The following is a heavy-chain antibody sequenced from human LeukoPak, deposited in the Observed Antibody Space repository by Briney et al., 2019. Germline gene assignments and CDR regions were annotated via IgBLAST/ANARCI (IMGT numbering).Heavy chain of an antibody. J-gene: IGHJ3*02. Sequence: PGGSLRLSCAASGFNFHDYAMNWVRQVAGKGLEWISIISANSGSIGYADSVKGRFTISRDNAKNTLYLQMNSLRAEDTAVYYCAKIADFWTYGDAFDIWGQGTMVTVSS. CDR1: GFNFHDYA. D-gene: IGHD3-3*01. V-gene: IGHV3-9*01. CDR3: AKIADFWTYGDAFDI. CDR2: ISANSGSI.